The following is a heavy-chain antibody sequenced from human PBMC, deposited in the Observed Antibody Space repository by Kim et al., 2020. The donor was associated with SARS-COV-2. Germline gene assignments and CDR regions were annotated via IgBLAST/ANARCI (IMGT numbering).Heavy chain of an antibody. Sequence: SETLSLTCTVSGGSISSSSYYWGWIRQPPGKGLEWIGSIYYSGSTYYNPSLKSRVTISVDTSKNQFSLKLSSVTAADTAVYYCARQVDFWSGYYTLDYWG. CDR2: IYYSGST. V-gene: IGHV4-39*01. D-gene: IGHD3-3*01. CDR1: GGSISSSSYY. CDR3: ARQVDFWSGYYTLDY. J-gene: IGHJ4*01.